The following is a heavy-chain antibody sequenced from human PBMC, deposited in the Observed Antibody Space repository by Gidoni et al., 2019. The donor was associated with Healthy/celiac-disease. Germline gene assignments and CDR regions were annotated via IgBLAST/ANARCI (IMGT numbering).Heavy chain of an antibody. D-gene: IGHD5-12*01. V-gene: IGHV5-51*03. J-gene: IGHJ3*02. Sequence: EVQLVQSGAEVKKPGESMKISCKGSGDSFTSYWIGWVRQIPGKGLEWMGIIYPGDSDTRYIPSFQCQLTISADKSISTAYLQWSSLKASDTAMYYCAKRGREYSADDAFDIWGQGTMVTVSS. CDR1: GDSFTSYW. CDR2: IYPGDSDT. CDR3: AKRGREYSADDAFDI.